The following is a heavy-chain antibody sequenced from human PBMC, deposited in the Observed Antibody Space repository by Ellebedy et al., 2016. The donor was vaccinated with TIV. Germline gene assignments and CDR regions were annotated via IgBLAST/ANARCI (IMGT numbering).Heavy chain of an antibody. CDR3: ASLCSTFSCSGAFDF. V-gene: IGHV4-4*07. D-gene: IGHD3-10*02. CDR2: VHTSGNP. Sequence: SETLSLTXTVSGGSLTNYYWNWIRQPAGEGLDWIGRVHTSGNPNYKSSLKSRVTMSIDTSKNQFSLKLNSVTAADTAIYYRASLCSTFSCSGAFDFWGQGNLVTGSS. J-gene: IGHJ4*02. CDR1: GGSLTNYY.